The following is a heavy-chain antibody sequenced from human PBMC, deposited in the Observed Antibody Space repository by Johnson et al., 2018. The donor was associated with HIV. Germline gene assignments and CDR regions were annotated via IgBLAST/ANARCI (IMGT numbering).Heavy chain of an antibody. Sequence: QVQLVESGGGLVKPGGSLRLSCAASGFTFSDYYMSWIRQAPGKGLEWVAFIRYDGSNKYYADSVKGRFTISRDNSKNTMYLQMNSLRAEDTAVYYCAKEALRGGEYDAFDIWGQGTVVTVSS. CDR2: IRYDGSNK. CDR1: GFTFSDYY. J-gene: IGHJ3*02. V-gene: IGHV3-30*02. CDR3: AKEALRGGEYDAFDI. D-gene: IGHD2-15*01.